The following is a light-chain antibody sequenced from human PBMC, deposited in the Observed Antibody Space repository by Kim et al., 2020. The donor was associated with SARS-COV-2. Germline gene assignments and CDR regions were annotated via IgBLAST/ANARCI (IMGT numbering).Light chain of an antibody. CDR2: WAS. V-gene: IGKV4-1*01. CDR3: QQSHSVPYT. J-gene: IGKJ2*01. Sequence: DIVMTQSPESMAVSLGERATINCKSSQSVFYSPDNKNYLVWYQQKPGQSPKLLIYWASMRESGVPDRFSGSGSGTDFTLTISSLQAEDVAVYYCQQSHSVPYTFGQGTKLEI. CDR1: QSVFYSPDNKNY.